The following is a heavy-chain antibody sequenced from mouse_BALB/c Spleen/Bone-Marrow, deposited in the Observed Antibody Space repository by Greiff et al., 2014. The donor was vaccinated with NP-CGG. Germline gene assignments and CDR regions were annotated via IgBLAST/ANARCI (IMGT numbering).Heavy chain of an antibody. J-gene: IGHJ4*01. V-gene: IGHV5-6*01. CDR1: GFTFSSYG. D-gene: IGHD1-1*01. CDR2: ISSGGSYT. CDR3: ASGNYYAMDY. Sequence: EVMLVESGGDLVKPGGSLKLSCAASGFTFSSYGMPWVRQTPDKRLEWVATISSGGSYTYYPDSVKGRFTISRDNAKNTLYLQMSSLKSEDTAMYYCASGNYYAMDYWGQGTSVTVSS.